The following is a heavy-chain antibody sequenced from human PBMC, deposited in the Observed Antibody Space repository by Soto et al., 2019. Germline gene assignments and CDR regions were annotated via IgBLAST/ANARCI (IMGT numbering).Heavy chain of an antibody. CDR2: ISAYNGNT. J-gene: IGHJ2*01. CDR1: GYTFTSYG. Sequence: QVQLVQSGAEVKKPGASVKVSCKASGYTFTSYGISWVRQAPGQGLEWMGWISAYNGNTNYAQKLQGRVTMTTDTSTSTAYMELRSLRSDDTAVHYCAREDYYDSSGYRYWYFDLWGRGTLVTVSS. V-gene: IGHV1-18*01. CDR3: AREDYYDSSGYRYWYFDL. D-gene: IGHD3-22*01.